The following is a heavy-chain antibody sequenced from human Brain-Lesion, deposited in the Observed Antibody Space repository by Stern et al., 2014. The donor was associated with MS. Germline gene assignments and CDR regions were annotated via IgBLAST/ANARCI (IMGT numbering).Heavy chain of an antibody. Sequence: VPLVESGPGLVKPSQTLSLTCSVSGGPISSGRYYWNWIRQPAGKGLGWIGRISARGTTNYSPSLKVRVFISGDTSKNQFSLKLSSVTAADAAMYYCVRETGGYTYGDTDFFDFWGQGTLVTVSS. CDR3: VRETGGYTYGDTDFFDF. D-gene: IGHD5-18*01. V-gene: IGHV4-61*02. CDR2: ISARGTT. CDR1: GGPISSGRYY. J-gene: IGHJ4*02.